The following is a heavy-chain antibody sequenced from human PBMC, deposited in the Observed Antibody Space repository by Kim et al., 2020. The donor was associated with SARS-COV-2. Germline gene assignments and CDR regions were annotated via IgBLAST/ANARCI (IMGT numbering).Heavy chain of an antibody. CDR2: ISYDGSNK. CDR1: GFTFSSYA. Sequence: GSLRLSCAASGFTFSSYAMHWVRQAPGKGLEWVAVISYDGSNKYYADSVKGRFTISRDNSKNTLYLQMNSLRAEDTAVYYCARGGEDIVVVVAANDYWGQGPLVTVSS. D-gene: IGHD2-15*01. J-gene: IGHJ4*02. V-gene: IGHV3-30*04. CDR3: ARGGEDIVVVVAANDY.